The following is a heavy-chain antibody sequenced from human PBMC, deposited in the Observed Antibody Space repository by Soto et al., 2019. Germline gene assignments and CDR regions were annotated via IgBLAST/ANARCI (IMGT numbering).Heavy chain of an antibody. J-gene: IGHJ4*02. D-gene: IGHD1-26*01. CDR3: AKEGSGSHLSFDY. Sequence: QGHLGESGGGVVQPGRPLRLSCAASGYTFGRYGMHWVRQAPGKGLEWVAVISDDGSTKYYADSVKGRFTISRDNSKDTLYLQVNNLRVEDTAVYYCAKEGSGSHLSFDYWGQGTLVTVSS. CDR2: ISDDGSTK. CDR1: GYTFGRYG. V-gene: IGHV3-30*18.